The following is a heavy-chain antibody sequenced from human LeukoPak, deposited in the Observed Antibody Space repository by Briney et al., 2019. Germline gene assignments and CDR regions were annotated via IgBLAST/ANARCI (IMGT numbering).Heavy chain of an antibody. CDR1: GFSVSTHF. V-gene: IGHV3-53*01. Sequence: GGSLRLSCAVSGFSVSTHFMTWVRQAPGKGLEWVSVIYGGTVTYYPDSVKGRFTISRDISKNTLFLQMNRLRAEDTAMYFCARWMVNQPSVMDYWGLGIMVTVSS. J-gene: IGHJ4*02. D-gene: IGHD1-14*01. CDR2: IYGGTVT. CDR3: ARWMVNQPSVMDY.